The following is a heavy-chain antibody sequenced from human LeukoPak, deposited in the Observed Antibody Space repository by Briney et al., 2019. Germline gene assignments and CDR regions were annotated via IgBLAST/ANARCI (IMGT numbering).Heavy chain of an antibody. CDR2: LTYDGSNK. V-gene: IGHV3-30*04. Sequence: PGRSLRLSCAASGFTFSTYTVHWVRQAPGKGLEWVATLTYDGSNKYYVDPVKGRFTISRDNSKNTLYLQMNSLRAEDTAVYYCARSYYYGSGSYYSHFDYWGQGTLVTVSS. J-gene: IGHJ4*02. D-gene: IGHD3-10*01. CDR1: GFTFSTYT. CDR3: ARSYYYGSGSYYSHFDY.